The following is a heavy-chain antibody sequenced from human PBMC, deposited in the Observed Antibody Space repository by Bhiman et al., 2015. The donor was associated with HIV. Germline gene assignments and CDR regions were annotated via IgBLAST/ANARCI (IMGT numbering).Heavy chain of an antibody. D-gene: IGHD3-22*01. CDR1: GFTFSSHA. J-gene: IGHJ4*02. CDR2: INGIGATT. CDR3: AKGPGSHSAYFHFDY. Sequence: EVQLLESGGGLVQPGGSLRLSCGVSGFTFSSHAMSWVRQAPGKGLEWISAINGIGATTYYADSVKGRFTISRDNSKNTLYLQMNSLRAEDTAVYYCAKGPGSHSAYFHFDYWGPGTLVTVSS. V-gene: IGHV3-23*01.